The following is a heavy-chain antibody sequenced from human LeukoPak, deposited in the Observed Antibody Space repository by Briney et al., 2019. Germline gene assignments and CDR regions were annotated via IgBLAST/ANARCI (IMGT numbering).Heavy chain of an antibody. D-gene: IGHD1-26*01. V-gene: IGHV4-34*01. CDR3: ARGLIVGATDY. J-gene: IGHJ4*02. CDR1: GGCFSGYY. Sequence: SETLSLTCAVYGGCFSGYYWSWIRQPPGKGLEWIGEINHSGSTNYNPSLKSRVTISVDTSKNQFSLKLSSVTAADTAVYYCARGLIVGATDYWGQGTLVTVSS. CDR2: INHSGST.